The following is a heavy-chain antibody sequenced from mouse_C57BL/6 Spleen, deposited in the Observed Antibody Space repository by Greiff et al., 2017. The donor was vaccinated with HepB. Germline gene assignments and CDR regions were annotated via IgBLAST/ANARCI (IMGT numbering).Heavy chain of an antibody. V-gene: IGHV3-6*01. CDR2: ISYDGSN. CDR3: ARVVYYDYDGAMDY. Sequence: DVKLQESGPGLVKPSQSLSLTCSVTGYSITSGYYWNWIRQFPGNKLEWMGYISYDGSNNYNPSLKNRISITRDTSKNQFFLKLNSVTTEDTATYYCARVVYYDYDGAMDYWGQGTSVTVSS. CDR1: GYSITSGYY. J-gene: IGHJ4*01. D-gene: IGHD2-4*01.